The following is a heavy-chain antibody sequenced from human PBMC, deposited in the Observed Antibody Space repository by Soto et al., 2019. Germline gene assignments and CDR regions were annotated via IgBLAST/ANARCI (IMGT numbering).Heavy chain of an antibody. J-gene: IGHJ4*02. CDR2: LNSDGTYT. D-gene: IGHD4-17*01. Sequence: PGGSLRLSCAASGFNFSVYWMHWVRQAPGKGLVWVARLNSDGTYTSSADSVKGRLTISRDNAKNTLYLQLNSLRAEDTAVYYCARGGAYGDYRSDFWGQGTLVPVSS. V-gene: IGHV3-74*01. CDR3: ARGGAYGDYRSDF. CDR1: GFNFSVYW.